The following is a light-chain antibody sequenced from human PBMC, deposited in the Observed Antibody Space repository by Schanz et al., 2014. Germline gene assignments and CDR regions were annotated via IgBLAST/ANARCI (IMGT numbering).Light chain of an antibody. CDR1: QSISNW. CDR3: QRYNSYPCS. J-gene: IGKJ2*02. Sequence: DIQMTQSPSTLSASVGDRVTITCRASQSISNWLAWYQQSPGKAPKLLISAASGLQSGVPSRFVGSGSGTDFTLTISSLQPDDSATYYCQRYNSYPCSFGQGTKLEIK. CDR2: AAS. V-gene: IGKV1-5*01.